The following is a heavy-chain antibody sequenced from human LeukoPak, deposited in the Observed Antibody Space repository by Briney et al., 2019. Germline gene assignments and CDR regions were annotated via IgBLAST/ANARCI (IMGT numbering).Heavy chain of an antibody. D-gene: IGHD3-10*01. CDR3: ARGQSGSGSYVWFDP. CDR2: MNPNSGDT. J-gene: IGHJ5*02. CDR1: GYTFTSYD. V-gene: IGHV1-8*01. Sequence: GASVKVSCKASGYTFTSYDINWVRQATGQGLEWMGWMNPNSGDTGYAQKFQGRVTMTRNTSISTAYMELSSLRSGDTAVYYCARGQSGSGSYVWFDPWGQGTLVTVSS.